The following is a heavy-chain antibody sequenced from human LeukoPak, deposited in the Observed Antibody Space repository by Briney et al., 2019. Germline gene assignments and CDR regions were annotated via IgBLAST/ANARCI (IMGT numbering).Heavy chain of an antibody. CDR3: ATARRSAYYYGSGSYAPPDY. V-gene: IGHV4-4*07. Sequence: SETLSLTCTVSGGSISSYYWSWIRQPTGKGLEWIGRIYTSGSTNYNPSLKSRVTMSVDTSKNQFSLKLSSVTAADTAVYYCATARRSAYYYGSGSYAPPDYWGQGTLVTVSS. CDR2: IYTSGST. CDR1: GGSISSYY. J-gene: IGHJ4*02. D-gene: IGHD3-10*01.